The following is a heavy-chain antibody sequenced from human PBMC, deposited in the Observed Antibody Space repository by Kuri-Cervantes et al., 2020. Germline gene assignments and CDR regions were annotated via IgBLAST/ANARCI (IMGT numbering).Heavy chain of an antibody. CDR3: ASGGTMIVMGY. Sequence: GGSLRLSCAASGFTFSSYWMSWVRQAPGKGLEWVANIKQDGSEKYYVDSVKGRFTISRDNAKNSLYLQMNSLRAEDTAVYYCASGGTMIVMGYWGQGTLVTVSS. CDR2: IKQDGSEK. J-gene: IGHJ4*02. CDR1: GFTFSSYW. D-gene: IGHD3-22*01. V-gene: IGHV3-7*01.